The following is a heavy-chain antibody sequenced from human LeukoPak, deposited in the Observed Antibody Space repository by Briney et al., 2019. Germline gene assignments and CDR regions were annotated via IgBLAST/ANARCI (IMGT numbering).Heavy chain of an antibody. CDR2: ISYDGSNK. J-gene: IGHJ4*02. Sequence: GGSLRLSCAASGFTFSNYGIHWVRQAPGKGLEWVAVISYDGSNKYYAESVKGRFTISRDNSKNTLSLQMNSLRAEDTAVYYCAKGYGFDSSGSEHYFENWGQGILVTASS. CDR3: AKGYGFDSSGSEHYFEN. D-gene: IGHD3-22*01. V-gene: IGHV3-30*18. CDR1: GFTFSNYG.